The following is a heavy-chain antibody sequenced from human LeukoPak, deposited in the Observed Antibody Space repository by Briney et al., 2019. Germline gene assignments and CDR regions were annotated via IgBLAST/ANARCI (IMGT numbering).Heavy chain of an antibody. CDR2: IKQDGSEK. V-gene: IGHV3-7*01. CDR1: GFTFSSYW. CDR3: ARLREAWQPGGNYYYYMDV. Sequence: PGGSLRLSCAASGFTFSSYWMSWVRQAPGKGLEWVANIKQDGSEKYYVDSVKGRFTISRDNAKNSLYLQMNSLRAEDTAVFYCARLREAWQPGGNYYYYMDVWGKGTTVTVSS. D-gene: IGHD3-16*01. J-gene: IGHJ6*03.